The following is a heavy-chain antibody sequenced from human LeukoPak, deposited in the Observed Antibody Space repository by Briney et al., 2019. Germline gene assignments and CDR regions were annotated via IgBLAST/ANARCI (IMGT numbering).Heavy chain of an antibody. CDR3: AKRGSSVYTYFDY. Sequence: GGSLRLSCAASGFTFDDYAMHWVRQAPGQGLEWVSGISWNSGSIGYADSVKGRFTISRDNSKNTLYLQMNSLRAEDTAVYYCAKRGSSVYTYFDYWGQGTLVTVSS. J-gene: IGHJ4*02. V-gene: IGHV3-9*01. D-gene: IGHD3-10*01. CDR2: ISWNSGSI. CDR1: GFTFDDYA.